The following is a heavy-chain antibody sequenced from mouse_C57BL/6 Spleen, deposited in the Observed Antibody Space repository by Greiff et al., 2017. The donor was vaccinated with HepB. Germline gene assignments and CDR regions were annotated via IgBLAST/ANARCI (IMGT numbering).Heavy chain of an antibody. CDR2: ISNGGGST. J-gene: IGHJ4*01. CDR1: GFTFSDYY. Sequence: EVMLVESGGGLVQPGGSLKLSCAASGFTFSDYYMYWVRQTPEKRLEWVAYISNGGGSTYYPDTVKGRFTISRDNAKNTLYLQMSRLKSEDTAMYYCARQESYAMDYWGQGTSVTVSS. CDR3: ARQESYAMDY. V-gene: IGHV5-12*01.